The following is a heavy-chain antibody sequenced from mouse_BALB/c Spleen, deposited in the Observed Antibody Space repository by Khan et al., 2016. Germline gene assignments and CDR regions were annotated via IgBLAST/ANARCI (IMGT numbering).Heavy chain of an antibody. Sequence: QVQLQQSGAELVKPGASVKLSCKASGYTFTSYYMYWVKQRPGQGLEWIGEINPSNGDTNFNERFKSKATLTEDKSSSTTYMQFSSLTSEDSAVYYCTRAGYDYPFAYWGQGTLVTVSA. J-gene: IGHJ3*01. V-gene: IGHV1S81*02. CDR2: INPSNGDT. CDR1: GYTFTSYY. D-gene: IGHD2-4*01. CDR3: TRAGYDYPFAY.